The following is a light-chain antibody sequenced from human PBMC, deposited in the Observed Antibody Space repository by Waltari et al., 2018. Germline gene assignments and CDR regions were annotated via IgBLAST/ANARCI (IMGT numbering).Light chain of an antibody. CDR1: QSVART. CDR2: GSS. Sequence: EIVLTQSPGTLPLSPGERATLSCRASQSVARTLAWYQQKPGQAPRLLIYGSSSRATGVPDRFSGSGSGTDFCLTISRLEPEDFAVYYCQHYVRLPATFGQGTKVEIK. V-gene: IGKV3-20*01. J-gene: IGKJ1*01. CDR3: QHYVRLPAT.